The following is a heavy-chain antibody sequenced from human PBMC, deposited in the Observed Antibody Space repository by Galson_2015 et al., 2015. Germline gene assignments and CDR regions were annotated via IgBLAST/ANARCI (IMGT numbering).Heavy chain of an antibody. V-gene: IGHV5-51*01. Sequence: QSGAEVKKPGESLKISCKGSGYSFTSYWIGWVRQMPGKGLEWMGIIYPGDSDTRYSPSFQGQVTISADKSISTAYLQWSSLKASDTAMYYCARRELTMVRGVAVFGGGMDVWGQGTTVTVSS. J-gene: IGHJ6*02. CDR3: ARRELTMVRGVAVFGGGMDV. D-gene: IGHD3-10*01. CDR2: IYPGDSDT. CDR1: GYSFTSYW.